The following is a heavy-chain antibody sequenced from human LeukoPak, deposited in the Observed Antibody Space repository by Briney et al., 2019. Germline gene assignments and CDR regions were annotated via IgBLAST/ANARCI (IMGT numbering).Heavy chain of an antibody. J-gene: IGHJ3*02. CDR1: GGSISSNNYN. CDR3: ARESYYDSSGYSHDAFDI. CDR2: IYYSGST. D-gene: IGHD3-22*01. Sequence: SETLSLTCTVSGGSISSNNYNWGWIRQPPGKGLEWIGNIYYSGSTYYNPSLKSRVTISVDTSKNQFSLKLNSVTAADTAVYYCARESYYDSSGYSHDAFDIWGQGTMVTVSS. V-gene: IGHV4-39*07.